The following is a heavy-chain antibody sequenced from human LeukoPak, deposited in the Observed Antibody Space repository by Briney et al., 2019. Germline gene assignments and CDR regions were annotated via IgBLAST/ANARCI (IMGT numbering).Heavy chain of an antibody. V-gene: IGHV3-66*01. D-gene: IGHD5-24*01. CDR1: GFSVSRSY. CDR2: IYRAGNT. Sequence: GGSLRLSCAASGFSVSRSYMSWVRQAPGKGLGWVSIIYRAGNTYYADSVKDRFTISRDSSKNTLFLEMNTPSAEDTAVYYCARDPGDGYKFDSWGQGTLVTVSS. J-gene: IGHJ4*02. CDR3: ARDPGDGYKFDS.